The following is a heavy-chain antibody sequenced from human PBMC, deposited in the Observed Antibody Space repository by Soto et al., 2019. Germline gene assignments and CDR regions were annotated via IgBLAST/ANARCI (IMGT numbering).Heavy chain of an antibody. Sequence: PGGSLRLSCAASGFTVSSTYLTWVRQAPGKGLEWVAILYTGTDTVYADSVKGRFTISRDSSKNTFYLQMNSLRASDTAIYYCTKGATSPFDSWGQGTLVTVSS. CDR3: TKGATSPFDS. D-gene: IGHD3-16*01. J-gene: IGHJ4*02. V-gene: IGHV3-53*01. CDR1: GFTVSSTY. CDR2: LYTGTDT.